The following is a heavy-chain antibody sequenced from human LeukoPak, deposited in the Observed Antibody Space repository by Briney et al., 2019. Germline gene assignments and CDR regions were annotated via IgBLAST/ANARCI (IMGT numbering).Heavy chain of an antibody. J-gene: IGHJ4*02. CDR3: ATDLFNYYYDSTQPSGY. CDR2: FDPEYGKT. D-gene: IGHD3-22*01. Sequence: ASVKVSCKVSGYTLTELSMHWVRQAPGKGLEWMGGFDPEYGKTIYAQKFQGRVTMTEDTSTDTASMEPSSLRSEDTAVYYCATDLFNYYYDSTQPSGYWGQGTLVTVSS. V-gene: IGHV1-24*01. CDR1: GYTLTELS.